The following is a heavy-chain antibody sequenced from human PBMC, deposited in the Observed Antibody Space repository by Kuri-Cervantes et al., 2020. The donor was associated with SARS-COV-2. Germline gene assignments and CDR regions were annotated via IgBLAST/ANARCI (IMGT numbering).Heavy chain of an antibody. CDR1: GYXFTGYY. CDR3: ARDLRVXKSLDY. CDR2: IIPIFGTA. Sequence: SVKVSXKASGYXFTGYYMHWVRQXXXQGLEWMGXIIPIFGTANYAQKFQGRVTITTDESTSTAYMXLSSLRAEDTAGYYCARDLRVXKSLDYWGQGTLVTVSS. V-gene: IGHV1-69*05. J-gene: IGHJ4*02.